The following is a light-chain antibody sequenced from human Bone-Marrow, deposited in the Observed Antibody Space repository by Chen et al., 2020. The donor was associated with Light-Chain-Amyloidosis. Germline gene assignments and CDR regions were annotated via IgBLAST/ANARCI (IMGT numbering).Light chain of an antibody. CDR2: EVS. CDR3: CACGGRDTFL. V-gene: IGLV2-23*02. CDR1: SHDVGTYDL. J-gene: IGLJ2*01. Sequence: QYALTQPASVSGSPGQSSTISCTGASHDVGTYDLVSWYQQHPGGAPKLIIYEVSKPPSAVSNRFPGSESGTSASVTISGLQAEDDADYHCCACGGRDTFLFGGGTRLTVL.